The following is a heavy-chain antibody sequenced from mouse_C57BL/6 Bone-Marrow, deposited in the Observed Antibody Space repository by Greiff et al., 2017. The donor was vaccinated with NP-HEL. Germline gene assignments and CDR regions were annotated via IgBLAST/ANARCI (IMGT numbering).Heavy chain of an antibody. CDR1: GYAFSSSW. V-gene: IGHV1-82*01. J-gene: IGHJ1*03. D-gene: IGHD1-1*01. CDR2: IYPGDGDT. Sequence: QVQLQQSGPELVKPGASVKISCKASGYAFSSSWMNWVKQRPGKGLEWIGRIYPGDGDTNYNGKFKGKATLTADKSSSTAYMQLSSLTSEDSAVYFCAGLTTVVAGDVWGTGTTVTVSS. CDR3: AGLTTVVAGDV.